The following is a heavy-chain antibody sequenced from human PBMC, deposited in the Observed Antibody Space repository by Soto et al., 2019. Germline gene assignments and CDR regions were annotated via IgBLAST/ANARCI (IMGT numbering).Heavy chain of an antibody. CDR3: GRGSGRYDGILRVDN. CDR2: IYSGGST. CDR1: GFTVSSNY. D-gene: IGHD2-15*01. V-gene: IGHV3-53*01. Sequence: PGGSLRLSCAASGFTVSSNYMSWVRQAPGKGLEWVSVIYSGGSTYHADSVKGRFTISRDNSKNTLYLQMNGLRAEDTAVYYCGRGSGRYDGILRVDNWGQGTLVTVSS. J-gene: IGHJ4*02.